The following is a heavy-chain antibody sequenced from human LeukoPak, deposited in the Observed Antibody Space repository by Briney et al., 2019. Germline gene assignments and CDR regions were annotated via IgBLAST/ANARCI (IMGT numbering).Heavy chain of an antibody. V-gene: IGHV1-58*02. CDR3: AADPQWEPTVFGFDI. J-gene: IGHJ3*02. D-gene: IGHD1-26*01. CDR2: IVVGSGNT. CDR1: GFTFTSSA. Sequence: GTSVKVSCKASGFTFTSSAMQWVRQARGQRLEWIGWIVVGSGNTNYAQKFQERVTITRDMSTSTAYMELSSLRSEDTAVYYCAADPQWEPTVFGFDIWGQGTMVTVSS.